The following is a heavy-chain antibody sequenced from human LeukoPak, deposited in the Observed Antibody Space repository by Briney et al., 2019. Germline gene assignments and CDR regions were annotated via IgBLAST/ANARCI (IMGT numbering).Heavy chain of an antibody. CDR1: GGSFSGYY. D-gene: IGHD6-19*01. CDR2: INHSGST. V-gene: IGHV4-34*01. Sequence: SETLSLTCAVYGGSFSGYYCSWIRQPPGKGLEWIGEINHSGSTNYNPSLKSRVTISVDTSKNQFSLKLSSVTAADTAVYYCARPRRAGTKYDAFDIWGQGTMVTVSS. CDR3: ARPRRAGTKYDAFDI. J-gene: IGHJ3*02.